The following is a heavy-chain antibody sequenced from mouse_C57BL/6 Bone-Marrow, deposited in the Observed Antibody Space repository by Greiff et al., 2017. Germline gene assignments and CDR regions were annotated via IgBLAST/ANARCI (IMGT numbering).Heavy chain of an antibody. CDR1: GYTFTNYW. Sequence: VQLQQSGAELVRPGTSVKMSCKASGYTFTNYWIGWAKQRPGHGLEWIGVIYPGGGYTNYNEKFKGKATLTADKSSSTAYMQFSSLTSEDSAIYYCARWQDGSSCLAYWGQGTLVTVSS. CDR3: ARWQDGSSCLAY. V-gene: IGHV1-63*01. CDR2: IYPGGGYT. D-gene: IGHD1-1*01. J-gene: IGHJ3*01.